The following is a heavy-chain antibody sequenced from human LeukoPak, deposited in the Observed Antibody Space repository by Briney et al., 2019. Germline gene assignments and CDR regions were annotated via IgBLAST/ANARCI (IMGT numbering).Heavy chain of an antibody. CDR1: GYSISSGYYW. D-gene: IGHD6-19*01. V-gene: IGHV2-5*02. CDR3: AHNRQWLPLGY. J-gene: IGHJ4*02. Sequence: TLSLTCTVSGYSISSGYYWGWIRQPPGKALEWLALIYWDDDKRYSPSLKSRLTITKDTSKNQVVLTMTNMDPVDTATYYCAHNRQWLPLGYWGQGTLVTVSS. CDR2: IYWDDDK.